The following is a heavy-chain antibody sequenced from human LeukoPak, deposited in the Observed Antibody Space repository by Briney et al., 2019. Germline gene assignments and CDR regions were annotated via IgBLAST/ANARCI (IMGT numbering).Heavy chain of an antibody. CDR2: INAGNGNT. D-gene: IGHD3-10*01. V-gene: IGHV1-3*01. CDR1: GYTFTSYA. CDR3: ARGRFGEFPNYYGMDV. J-gene: IGHJ6*02. Sequence: GASVKVSCKASGYTFTSYAMHWVRQAPGQRLEWMGWINAGNGNTKYSQKFQGRVTITRDTSASTAYMELSSLRSEDTAVYYCARGRFGEFPNYYGMDVWGQGTTVTVSS.